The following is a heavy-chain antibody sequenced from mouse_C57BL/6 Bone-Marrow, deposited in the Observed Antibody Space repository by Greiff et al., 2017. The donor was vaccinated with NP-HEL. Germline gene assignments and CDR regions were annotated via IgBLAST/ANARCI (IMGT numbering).Heavy chain of an antibody. CDR1: GYSITSGYY. Sequence: ESGPGLVKPSQSLSLTCSVTGYSITSGYYWNWIRQFPGNKLEWMGYISYDGSNNYNPSLKNRISITRDTSKIQFFLKLNSVTTEDTATYYCARGSYYEYWGQGTLVTVSA. D-gene: IGHD1-1*01. V-gene: IGHV3-6*01. CDR2: ISYDGSN. J-gene: IGHJ3*01. CDR3: ARGSYYEY.